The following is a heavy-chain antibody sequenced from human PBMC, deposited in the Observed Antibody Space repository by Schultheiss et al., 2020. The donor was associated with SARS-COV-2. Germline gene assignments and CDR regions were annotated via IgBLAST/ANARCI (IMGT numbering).Heavy chain of an antibody. V-gene: IGHV4-61*01. D-gene: IGHD3-9*01. J-gene: IGHJ5*02. CDR1: GGSVSSGSDH. CDR2: IYYSGST. Sequence: SETLSLTCTVSGGSVSSGSDHWSWIRQPPGKGLEWIGYIYYSGSTNYNPSLKSRVTTSVDTSKNQFSLKLSSVTAADTAVYYCARRRYFDWFDPWGQGTLVTVSS. CDR3: ARRRYFDWFDP.